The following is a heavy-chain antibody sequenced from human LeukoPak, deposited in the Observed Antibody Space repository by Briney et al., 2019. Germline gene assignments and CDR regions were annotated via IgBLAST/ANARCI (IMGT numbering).Heavy chain of an antibody. CDR2: IFHNGHT. Sequence: PSETLSLTCTISGGSISSYYWSWIRQPPGKGLEGIGDIFHNGHTNYNPSLKSRVTMSVDTSKNQFSLKLTSVTAADTAVYYCARVLRGSFAYFEYWGQGTLVTVSS. D-gene: IGHD3-3*01. V-gene: IGHV4-59*01. J-gene: IGHJ4*02. CDR1: GGSISSYY. CDR3: ARVLRGSFAYFEY.